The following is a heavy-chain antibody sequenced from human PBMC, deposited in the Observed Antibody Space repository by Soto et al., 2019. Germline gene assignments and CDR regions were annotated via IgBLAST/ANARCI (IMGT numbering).Heavy chain of an antibody. CDR1: GLGVRNNY. Sequence: GGSLRLSCTAYGLGVRNNYMSWVRQAPGMGLEWVSAIYNDGTTYYADSVKGRFTLSRDTSKNTLSLQMDSLRAEDTAVYYCVRPLPSGRNYGMDVWGQGTTVTVSS. CDR3: VRPLPSGRNYGMDV. J-gene: IGHJ6*02. V-gene: IGHV3-53*01. D-gene: IGHD3-10*01. CDR2: IYNDGTT.